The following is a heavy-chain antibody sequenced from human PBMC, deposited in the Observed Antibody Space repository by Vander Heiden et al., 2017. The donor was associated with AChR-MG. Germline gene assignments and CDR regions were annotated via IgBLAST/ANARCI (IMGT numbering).Heavy chain of an antibody. J-gene: IGHJ4*02. D-gene: IGHD4-17*01. V-gene: IGHV3-9*01. CDR1: GFSFHDYA. CDR3: AKDNTMTTVTPYFDY. CDR2: ISWNSGSI. Sequence: EVHLVASAVGLVQPGRSLSLSCAGSGFSFHDYAMHWVRQAPGKGLEWVSGISWNSGSIGYADAVKGRFTISRDNAKNSLYLQMNSLRDEDTALYYCAKDNTMTTVTPYFDYWGQETLVTVSS.